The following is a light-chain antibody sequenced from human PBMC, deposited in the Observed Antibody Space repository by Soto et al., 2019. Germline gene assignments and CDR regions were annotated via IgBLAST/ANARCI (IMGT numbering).Light chain of an antibody. CDR3: QQYNNWLRT. CDR1: QSVSSN. V-gene: IGKV3-15*01. J-gene: IGKJ1*01. Sequence: EIVLTQSRATLSVSPGERVTLXCRASQSVSSNLAWYQQKPGQAPRLLIYGASTRATGIPARFSGSGSGTEFTLTISSLQSEDFAVYYCQQYNNWLRTFGQGTRV. CDR2: GAS.